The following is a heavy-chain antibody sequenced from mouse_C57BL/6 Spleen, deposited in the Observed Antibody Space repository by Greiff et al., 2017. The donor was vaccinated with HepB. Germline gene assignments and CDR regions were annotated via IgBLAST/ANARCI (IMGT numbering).Heavy chain of an antibody. CDR3: AREGYYGGYFDV. CDR1: GFTFSSYA. Sequence: EVMLVESGGGLVKPGGSLKLSCAASGFTFSSYAMSWVRQTPEKRLEWVATISDGGSYTYYPDNVKGRFTISRDNAKNNLYLQMSHLKDEDTAIYYCAREGYYGGYFDVWGTGTTVTVSS. J-gene: IGHJ1*03. D-gene: IGHD1-1*01. V-gene: IGHV5-4*01. CDR2: ISDGGSYT.